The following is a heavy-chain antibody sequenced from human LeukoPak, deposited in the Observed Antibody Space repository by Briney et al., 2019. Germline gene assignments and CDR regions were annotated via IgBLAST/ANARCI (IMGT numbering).Heavy chain of an antibody. Sequence: GESLRISCKGSGYSFTSYWISWAGRLPGKALGGLGRFDPSDSYTNYSPSFQGHVTISADKSISTAYLQWSSLKASDTAMYYCARGVWVAAAGNWFDPWGQGTLVTVSS. CDR2: FDPSDSYT. D-gene: IGHD6-13*01. J-gene: IGHJ5*02. CDR3: ARGVWVAAAGNWFDP. V-gene: IGHV5-10-1*01. CDR1: GYSFTSYW.